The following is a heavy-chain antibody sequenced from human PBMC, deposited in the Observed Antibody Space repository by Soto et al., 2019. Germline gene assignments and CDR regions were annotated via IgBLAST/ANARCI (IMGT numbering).Heavy chain of an antibody. CDR1: GFTFSSYA. J-gene: IGHJ4*02. CDR2: ISGSGGST. D-gene: IGHD3-10*01. CDR3: AKRMRHGSGSYDY. Sequence: EVQLLESGGGLVQPGGSLRLSCAASGFTFSSYAMSWVRQAPGKGLEWVSAISGSGGSTYYADSVKGRFTISRDNSKNTLYLQMISLRAEDTAVYYCAKRMRHGSGSYDYWGQGTLVTVSS. V-gene: IGHV3-23*01.